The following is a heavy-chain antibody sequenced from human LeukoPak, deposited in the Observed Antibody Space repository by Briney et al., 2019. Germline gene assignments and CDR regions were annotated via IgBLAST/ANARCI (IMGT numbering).Heavy chain of an antibody. CDR1: GGSISSYY. V-gene: IGHV4-59*08. CDR3: ARQSLGPSRSGTSNIWFDP. J-gene: IGHJ5*02. CDR2: IYYSGNT. Sequence: SETLSLTCTVSGGSISSYYWSWIRQPPGKGLEWIGFIYYSGNTNYNPSLKSRVTISVDTPKNQFSLRLTSVTAADTAVYYCARQSLGPSRSGTSNIWFDPWGQGTLVTVSS. D-gene: IGHD3-10*01.